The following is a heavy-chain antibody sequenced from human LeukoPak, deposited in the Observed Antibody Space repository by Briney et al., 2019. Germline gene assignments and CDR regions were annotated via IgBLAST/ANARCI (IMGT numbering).Heavy chain of an antibody. V-gene: IGHV4-4*09. CDR2: IYTSGST. Sequence: AETLSLTCTVSGVSISNYYWSWVRQPPGKGLEWIGYIYTSGSTNYNPSLKRRVTISVDTCKNQFSLKMSSVTSADTAVYYCTRKNCYLDIWGQGTMVTVSS. CDR3: TRKNCYLDI. J-gene: IGHJ3*02. D-gene: IGHD2-21*01. CDR1: GVSISNYY.